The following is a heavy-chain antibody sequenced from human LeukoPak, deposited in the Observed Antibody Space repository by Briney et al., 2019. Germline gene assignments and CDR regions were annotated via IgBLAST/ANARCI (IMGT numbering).Heavy chain of an antibody. D-gene: IGHD6-13*01. J-gene: IGHJ4*02. CDR2: IYYSGTT. Sequence: SETLSLTCTVSGGSISSYYWSWIRQPPGKGLEWIGYIYYSGTTNYNPSLKSRVTISVDTSKNQFSLKLSSVTAADTAVYYCVRGVYIAAAQYGYWGQGTPVTVSS. CDR3: VRGVYIAAAQYGY. V-gene: IGHV4-59*01. CDR1: GGSISSYY.